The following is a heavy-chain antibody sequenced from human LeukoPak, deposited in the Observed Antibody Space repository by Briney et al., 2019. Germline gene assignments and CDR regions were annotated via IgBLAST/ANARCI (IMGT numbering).Heavy chain of an antibody. CDR3: ARGNRYNIPDYFDC. J-gene: IGHJ4*01. V-gene: IGHV3-66*01. CDR1: GITVSDSH. Sequence: GGLLSLCCAVAGITVSDSHMNWVRQAPGKGLEWGSIIFSGGSAYYAESVKGRFTISRDNSMSTLYLQMNNLRDDDTAFYYCARGNRYNIPDYFDCWGQGILVTVSS. CDR2: IFSGGSA. D-gene: IGHD5-24*01.